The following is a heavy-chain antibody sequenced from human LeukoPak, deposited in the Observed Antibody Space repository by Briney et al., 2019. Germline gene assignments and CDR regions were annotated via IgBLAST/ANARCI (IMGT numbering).Heavy chain of an antibody. CDR2: IYPGDSDT. J-gene: IGHJ3*02. V-gene: IGHV5-51*01. CDR3: ARRSSSSWWDAFDI. Sequence: GVSLKISCKGSGYIFTNYWIAWVRQMPGKGLEWMGIIYPGDSDTRYSPSFQGHVTISADKSISTAYLQWSSLKASDTAMYYCARRSSSSWWDAFDIWGQGTMVTVSS. CDR1: GYIFTNYW. D-gene: IGHD6-13*01.